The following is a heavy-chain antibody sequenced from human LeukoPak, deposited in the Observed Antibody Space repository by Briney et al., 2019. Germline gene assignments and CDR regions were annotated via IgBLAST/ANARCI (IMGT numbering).Heavy chain of an antibody. CDR2: INHSGST. CDR3: ARGLLGAPVGY. V-gene: IGHV4-34*01. CDR1: GGSFSGYY. Sequence: SETLSLTCAVYGGSFSGYYWSWIRQPPGKGLEWIGEINHSGSTNYNPSLKSRVTISVDTSKNQFSLKLSSVTAADTAVYYCARGLLGAPVGYWGQGTWSPSPQ. J-gene: IGHJ4*02.